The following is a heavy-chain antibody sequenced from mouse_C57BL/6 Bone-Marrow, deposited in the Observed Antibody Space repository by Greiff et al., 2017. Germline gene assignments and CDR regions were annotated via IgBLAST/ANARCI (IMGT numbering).Heavy chain of an antibody. CDR1: GYTFTDHT. Sequence: VKLRESDAELVKPGASVKISCKVSGYTFTDHTIHWMKQRPEQGLEWIGYIYPRDGSTKYNEKFKGKATLTADKSSSTAYMQLNSLTSEDSAVYFCARRDDYDLWYFDVWGTGTTVTVSS. J-gene: IGHJ1*03. D-gene: IGHD2-4*01. V-gene: IGHV1-78*01. CDR2: IYPRDGST. CDR3: ARRDDYDLWYFDV.